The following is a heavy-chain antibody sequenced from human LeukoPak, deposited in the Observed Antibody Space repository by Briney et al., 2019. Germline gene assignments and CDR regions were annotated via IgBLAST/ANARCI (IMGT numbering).Heavy chain of an antibody. CDR3: AREQLERGGSWFDP. J-gene: IGHJ5*02. CDR1: GGTFSSYA. D-gene: IGHD1-1*01. Sequence: ASVKVSCKASGGTFSSYAISWVRQAPGQGLEWMGGIIPIFGTANYAQKFQGRVTITTDESTSTAYMELSSLRSEDTAVYYCAREQLERGGSWFDPWGQGTLVTVSS. CDR2: IIPIFGTA. V-gene: IGHV1-69*05.